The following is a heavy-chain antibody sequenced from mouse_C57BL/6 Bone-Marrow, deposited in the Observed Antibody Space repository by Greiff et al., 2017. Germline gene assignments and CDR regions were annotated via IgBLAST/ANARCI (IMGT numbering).Heavy chain of an antibody. V-gene: IGHV5-6*01. D-gene: IGHD1-1*01. J-gene: IGHJ3*01. CDR1: GFTFSSYG. CDR2: ISSGGSYT. CDR3: ARQRGSREAWFAY. Sequence: VKLMESGGDLVKPGGSLKLSCAASGFTFSSYGMSWVRQTPDKRLAWVATISSGGSYTYYPDSVKGRFTISRDNAKNTLYLQMSSLKSEDTAMYYCARQRGSREAWFAYWGQGTLVTVSA.